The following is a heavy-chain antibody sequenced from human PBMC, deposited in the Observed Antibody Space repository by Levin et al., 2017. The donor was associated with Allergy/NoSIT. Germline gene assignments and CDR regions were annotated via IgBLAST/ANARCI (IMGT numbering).Heavy chain of an antibody. J-gene: IGHJ4*02. CDR2: ISDSGGS. CDR3: AKYSYGSFDS. Sequence: SCAVYDGSFGGYSWSWIRQPPGKGLEWIGEISDSGGSNSKPSLKSRVTISLDTSKNLFSLKLSSVTAADTAVYYCAKYSYGSFDSWGQGTLVIVSS. CDR1: DGSFGGYS. V-gene: IGHV4-34*01. D-gene: IGHD3-10*01.